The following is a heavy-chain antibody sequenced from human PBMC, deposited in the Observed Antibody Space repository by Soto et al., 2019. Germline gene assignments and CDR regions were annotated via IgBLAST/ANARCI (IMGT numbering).Heavy chain of an antibody. CDR2: IYYSGST. J-gene: IGHJ6*02. D-gene: IGHD1-7*01. CDR3: ARDSTGTSLIDGMDV. CDR1: GGSISSGDYY. V-gene: IGHV4-30-4*01. Sequence: QVQLQESGPGLVKPSQTLSLTCTVSGGSISSGDYYWSWIRQPPGKGLEWIGYIYYSGSTYYNPSLKSRVNISVDTSKNQFSLKLSSVTAADTAVYYCARDSTGTSLIDGMDVWGQGTTVTVSS.